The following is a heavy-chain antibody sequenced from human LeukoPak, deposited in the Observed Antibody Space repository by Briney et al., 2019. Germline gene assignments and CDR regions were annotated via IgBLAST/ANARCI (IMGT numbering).Heavy chain of an antibody. V-gene: IGHV4-61*06. D-gene: IGHD3-22*01. Sequence: WSWIRXPPGKGLEWIGYIYYRRNTNYNPSLKSRVTISVDTSKNQFSLKLSSVTAADTAVYYCARALGSGSHYFDYWGQGTLVTVSS. CDR3: ARALGSGSHYFDY. CDR2: IYYRRNT. J-gene: IGHJ4*02.